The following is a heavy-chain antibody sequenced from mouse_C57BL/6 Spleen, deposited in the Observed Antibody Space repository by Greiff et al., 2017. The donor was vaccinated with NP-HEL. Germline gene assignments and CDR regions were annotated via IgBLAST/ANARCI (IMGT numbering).Heavy chain of an antibody. CDR1: GFTFNTYA. D-gene: IGHD2-1*01. V-gene: IGHV10-3*01. J-gene: IGHJ3*01. Sequence: EVNVVESGGGLVQPKGSLKLSCAASGFTFNTYAMHWVRQAPGKDSVKDRFTISRDDSQSMLYLQMNNLKTEDTAMYYCVRDGYGNYGFAYWGQGTLVTVSA. CDR3: VRDGYGNYGFAY.